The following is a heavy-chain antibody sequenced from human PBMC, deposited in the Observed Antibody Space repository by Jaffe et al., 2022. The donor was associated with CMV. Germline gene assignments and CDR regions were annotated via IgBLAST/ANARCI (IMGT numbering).Heavy chain of an antibody. CDR3: ARRGGGWELLPSYNWFDP. V-gene: IGHV4-39*01. Sequence: QLQLQESGPGLVKPSETLSLTCTVSGGSISSSSYYWGWIRQPPGKGLEWIGSIYYSGSTYYNPSLKSRVTISVDTSKNQFSLKLSSVTAADTAVYYCARRGGGWELLPSYNWFDPWGQGTLVTVSS. CDR1: GGSISSSSYY. J-gene: IGHJ5*02. D-gene: IGHD1-26*01. CDR2: IYYSGST.